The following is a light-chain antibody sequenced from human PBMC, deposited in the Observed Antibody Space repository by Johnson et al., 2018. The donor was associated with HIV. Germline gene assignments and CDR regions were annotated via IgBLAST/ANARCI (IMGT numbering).Light chain of an antibody. J-gene: IGLJ1*01. Sequence: QSVLTQPPSVSAAPGQKVTISCSGSSSNIGNNDVSWYQQLPGTAPKLIIYDNNKRPSGIPDRFSASKSGTSATLGITGLQTGDEADYYCGTWDSSLSVYVFGTGTKVTVL. CDR3: GTWDSSLSVYV. CDR1: SSNIGNND. CDR2: DNN. V-gene: IGLV1-51*01.